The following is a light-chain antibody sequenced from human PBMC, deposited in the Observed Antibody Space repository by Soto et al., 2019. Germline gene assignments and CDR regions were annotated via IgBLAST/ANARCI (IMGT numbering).Light chain of an antibody. V-gene: IGKV1-5*03. CDR3: QQYGRSSWT. Sequence: DIQMTQSPSTLSGSVGDRVTITCRASQTISSWLAWYQQKPGKAPKLLIYKASTLKSGVPSRFSGSGSGTDFTLTISRLEPEDFAVYYCQQYGRSSWTFGQGTKVDIK. J-gene: IGKJ1*01. CDR2: KAS. CDR1: QTISSW.